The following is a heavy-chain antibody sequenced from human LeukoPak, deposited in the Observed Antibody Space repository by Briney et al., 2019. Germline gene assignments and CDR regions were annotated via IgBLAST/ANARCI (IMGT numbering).Heavy chain of an antibody. CDR1: GYMFTGYH. CDR2: INPNSGGT. J-gene: IGHJ4*02. CDR3: ARVGFRGSSWYEVPTYYFDY. V-gene: IGHV1-2*02. D-gene: IGHD6-13*01. Sequence: ASVKVSCKASGYMFTGYHMHWVRQAPGQGLEWMGWINPNSGGTNYAQKFQGRVTMTRDTSISTAYMELSRLRSDDTAVYYCARVGFRGSSWYEVPTYYFDYWGQGTLVTVSS.